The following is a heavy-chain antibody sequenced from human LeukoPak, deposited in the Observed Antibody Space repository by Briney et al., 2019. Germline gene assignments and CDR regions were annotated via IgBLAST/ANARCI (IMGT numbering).Heavy chain of an antibody. J-gene: IGHJ6*02. V-gene: IGHV1-46*01. D-gene: IGHD2-2*01. Sequence: ASVKVSCKASGYTFTSYYMHWVRQAPGQGLEWMGIINPSGGSTSYAQKFQGRVTITADKSTSTAYMELSSLRSEDTAVYYCAREGTRNQLLAVYYYYGMDVWGQGTTVTVSS. CDR2: INPSGGST. CDR3: AREGTRNQLLAVYYYYGMDV. CDR1: GYTFTSYY.